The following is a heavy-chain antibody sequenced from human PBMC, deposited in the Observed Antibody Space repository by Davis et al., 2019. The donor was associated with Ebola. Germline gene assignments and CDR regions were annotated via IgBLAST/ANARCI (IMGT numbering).Heavy chain of an antibody. V-gene: IGHV3-73*01. CDR3: SGTVAGRDY. J-gene: IGHJ4*02. CDR1: GFTFSGSA. D-gene: IGHD6-19*01. Sequence: GESLKISCAASGFTFSGSAMHWVRQASGKGLEWVGRIRSKANSYATAYVASVKGRFTISRDDSKNTAYLQMNSLKTEDTAVYYCSGTVAGRDYWGQGTLVTVSS. CDR2: IRSKANSYAT.